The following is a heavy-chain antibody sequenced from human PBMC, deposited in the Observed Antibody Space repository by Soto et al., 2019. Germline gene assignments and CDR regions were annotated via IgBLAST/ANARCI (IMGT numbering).Heavy chain of an antibody. CDR2: IYHSGST. V-gene: IGHV4-30-2*01. D-gene: IGHD6-13*01. Sequence: PSETLSLTCAVSGGSISSGGYSWSWIRQPPGKGLEWIGYIYHSGSTYYNPSLKSRVTISVDRSKNQFSLKLSSVTAGDTAVYYCARGLLVAFDIWGQGTMVTVSS. CDR3: ARGLLVAFDI. CDR1: GGSISSGGYS. J-gene: IGHJ3*02.